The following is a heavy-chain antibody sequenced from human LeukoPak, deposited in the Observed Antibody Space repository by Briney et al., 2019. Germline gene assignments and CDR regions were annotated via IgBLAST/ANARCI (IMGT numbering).Heavy chain of an antibody. CDR2: INPNSGGT. CDR1: GYTFTGYY. CDR3: ARSPRRVVVITTLVY. D-gene: IGHD3-22*01. V-gene: IGHV1-2*02. Sequence: GASVKVSCKASGYTFTGYYMHWVRQAPGQGPEWMGWINPNSGGTNYAQKFQGRVTMTRDTSISTAYMELSRLRSDDTAVYYCARSPRRVVVITTLVYWGQGTLVTVSS. J-gene: IGHJ4*02.